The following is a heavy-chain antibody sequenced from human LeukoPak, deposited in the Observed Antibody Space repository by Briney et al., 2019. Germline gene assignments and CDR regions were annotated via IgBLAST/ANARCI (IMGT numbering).Heavy chain of an antibody. CDR1: GYTLTELS. CDR2: FDPEDGET. CDR3: ATGVIWFGDKRDYFDY. Sequence: GASVKVSCKVSGYTLTELSMHWVRQAPGKGLEWMGGFDPEDGETIYAQKFQGRDTMTEDTSTDTAYMELSSLRSEDTAVYYCATGVIWFGDKRDYFDYWGQGTLVTVSS. J-gene: IGHJ4*02. D-gene: IGHD3-10*01. V-gene: IGHV1-24*01.